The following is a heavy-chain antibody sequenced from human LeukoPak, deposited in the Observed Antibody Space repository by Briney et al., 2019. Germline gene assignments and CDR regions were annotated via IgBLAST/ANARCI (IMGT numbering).Heavy chain of an antibody. V-gene: IGHV4-34*01. CDR2: INHSGST. CDR1: GGSFSGYY. J-gene: IGHJ4*02. Sequence: SETLSLTCAVYGGSFSGYYWSWIRQPPGKGLEWIGEINHSGSTNYNPSLKSRVTISVDTSKDQFSLKLSSVTAADTAVYYCAREHSYGYNYWGQGTLVTVSS. D-gene: IGHD5-18*01. CDR3: AREHSYGYNY.